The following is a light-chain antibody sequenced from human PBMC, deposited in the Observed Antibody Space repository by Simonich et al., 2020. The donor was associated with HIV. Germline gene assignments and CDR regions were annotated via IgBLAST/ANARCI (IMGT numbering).Light chain of an antibody. CDR2: GAS. CDR1: QSVSIN. Sequence: EIVLTQSPATLSLSPGERATLPCRASQSVSINLSWYQHKPGQAPGILIYGASTRATGIPARFSGSGSGPEFTLTISNMQSEHFAVYYCQQYNNWPYTFGQGTKLEIK. V-gene: IGKV3-15*01. CDR3: QQYNNWPYT. J-gene: IGKJ2*01.